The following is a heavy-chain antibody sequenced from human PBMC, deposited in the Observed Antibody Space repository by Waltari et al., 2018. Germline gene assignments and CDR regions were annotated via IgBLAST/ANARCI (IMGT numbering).Heavy chain of an antibody. V-gene: IGHV4-34*02. CDR3: VRLEDCTGPGGNCYSGDSFAMDV. D-gene: IGHD2-8*02. CDR2: INHNGNI. Sequence: QVQLQQWGAGLLQPSETLSLTCAVYGGSFRGYYWGWVRQPPGKGLEWIGEINHNGNINRNPALRSRVTRLGDTSKSQLSLKINSVTAADTAVYYCVRLEDCTGPGGNCYSGDSFAMDVWGQGTTVTVSS. CDR1: GGSFRGYY. J-gene: IGHJ6*02.